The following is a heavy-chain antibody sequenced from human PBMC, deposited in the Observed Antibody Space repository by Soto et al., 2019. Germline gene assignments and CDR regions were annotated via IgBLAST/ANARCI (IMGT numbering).Heavy chain of an antibody. D-gene: IGHD4-4*01. Sequence: EVQLVESGGALVQPGGSLRLSCAASGFPFTVFWMSWVRRVPGKGLEWLANINQGGSETYYVDSVKGRFTISRDNAANLVYLEMNSLRAEDTAVYYSARDGPIQQLGQSYQFWGQGTLVTVSS. CDR2: INQGGSET. V-gene: IGHV3-7*01. J-gene: IGHJ1*01. CDR1: GFPFTVFW. CDR3: ARDGPIQQLGQSYQF.